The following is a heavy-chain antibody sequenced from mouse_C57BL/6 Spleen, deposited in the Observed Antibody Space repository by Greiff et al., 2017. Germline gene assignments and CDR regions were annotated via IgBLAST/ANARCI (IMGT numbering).Heavy chain of an antibody. V-gene: IGHV1-80*01. J-gene: IGHJ2*01. Sequence: VQLQQSGAELVKPGASVKISCKASGYAFSSYWMNWVKQRPGKGLEWIGQIYPGDGDTNYNGKFKGKATLTADKSSSTAYMQLISLTSEDSAVYFCAREEGTTVVFDYWGQGTTLTVSS. CDR2: IYPGDGDT. D-gene: IGHD1-1*01. CDR1: GYAFSSYW. CDR3: AREEGTTVVFDY.